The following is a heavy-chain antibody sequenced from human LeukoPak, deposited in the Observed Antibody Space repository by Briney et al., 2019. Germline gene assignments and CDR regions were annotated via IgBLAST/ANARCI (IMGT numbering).Heavy chain of an antibody. V-gene: IGHV3-48*03. CDR3: ARDRGEYCNAANCFAGAFDI. Sequence: GGSLRLSCAVSGFPFSIYEMNWVRQAPGKGLEWISYISDSGRAKYYADSVKGRFTVSRDNTKDSLSLQMNSLRPEDTAIYFCARDRGEYCNAANCFAGAFDIWGQGTLVTVSS. CDR1: GFPFSIYE. D-gene: IGHD2/OR15-2a*01. J-gene: IGHJ3*02. CDR2: ISDSGRAK.